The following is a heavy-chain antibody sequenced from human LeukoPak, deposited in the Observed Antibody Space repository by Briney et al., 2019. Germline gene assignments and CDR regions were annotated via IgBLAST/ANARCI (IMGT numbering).Heavy chain of an antibody. D-gene: IGHD2-15*01. V-gene: IGHV3-23*01. J-gene: IGHJ4*02. CDR2: ISGSGGST. Sequence: PGGSLRLSCAASEFTFSSYAMSWVRQAPGKELEWVSAISGSGGSTYYADSVKGRFTISRDNSKNTLYLQMNSLRAEDTAVYYCARGDIVVVVAAAVDYWGQGTLVTVSS. CDR1: EFTFSSYA. CDR3: ARGDIVVVVAAAVDY.